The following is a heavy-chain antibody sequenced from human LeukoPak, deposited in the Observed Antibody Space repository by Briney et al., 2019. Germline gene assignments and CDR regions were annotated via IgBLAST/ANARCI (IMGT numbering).Heavy chain of an antibody. CDR3: ARQSIAARPDY. D-gene: IGHD6-6*01. CDR2: VYPATSDT. CDR1: GYSFTSYW. J-gene: IGHJ4*02. Sequence: GESLKISCKGSGYSFTSYWIGWVRQMPGKGLEWIGIVYPATSDTRYSPSFQGQVTISADKSISTAYLQWSSLKASDTAMYYCARQSIAARPDYWGQGTLVTVSS. V-gene: IGHV5-51*01.